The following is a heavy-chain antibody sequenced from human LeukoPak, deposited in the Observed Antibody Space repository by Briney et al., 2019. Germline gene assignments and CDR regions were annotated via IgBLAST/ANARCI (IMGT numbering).Heavy chain of an antibody. V-gene: IGHV1-46*01. CDR2: INPSGGST. Sequence: ASVKVSCKASGYTFTSYYMHWVRQAPGQGLEWMGIINPSGGSTSYAQKFQGRVTMTRDMSTSTVYMELSSLRSEDTAVYYCARLGYSYGYGDYWGQGTLVTVSS. J-gene: IGHJ4*02. CDR1: GYTFTSYY. CDR3: ARLGYSYGYGDY. D-gene: IGHD5-18*01.